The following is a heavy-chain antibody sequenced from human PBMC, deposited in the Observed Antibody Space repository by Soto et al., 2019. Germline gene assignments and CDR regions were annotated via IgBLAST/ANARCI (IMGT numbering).Heavy chain of an antibody. J-gene: IGHJ5*02. CDR2: IYYSGST. Sequence: QVQLQELGPGLVKPSETLSLTCTVSGGSINSYYWNWIRQPPGKGLEWIGYIYYSGSTNYNPTLKSRITISADTSKNQFSLKLSSVTAADTAVYYCARHISSGTNIAAIRSFDPWGQGTLVTVSS. D-gene: IGHD1-7*01. CDR1: GGSINSYY. CDR3: ARHISSGTNIAAIRSFDP. V-gene: IGHV4-59*08.